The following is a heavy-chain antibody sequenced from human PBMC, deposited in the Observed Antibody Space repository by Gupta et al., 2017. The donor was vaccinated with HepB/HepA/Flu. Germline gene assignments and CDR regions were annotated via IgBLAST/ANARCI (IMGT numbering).Heavy chain of an antibody. CDR1: AFTFSSYA. V-gene: IGHV3-30-3*01. Sequence: GVQPGSSLRRSCAASAFTFSSYAMLWVRRAPGKGLEWVAGISYDGSNKYYADSVKGRFTISRDNSKNTLDLQMNSLRAEDTAVYYCARDVYDSIYYGMDVWGQGTTVTVSS. D-gene: IGHD3-22*01. J-gene: IGHJ6*02. CDR2: ISYDGSNK. CDR3: ARDVYDSIYYGMDV.